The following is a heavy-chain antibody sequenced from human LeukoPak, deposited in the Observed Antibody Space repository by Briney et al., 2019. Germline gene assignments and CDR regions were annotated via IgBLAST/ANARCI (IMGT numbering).Heavy chain of an antibody. J-gene: IGHJ4*02. D-gene: IGHD6-13*01. CDR3: ASEGAAGTFGY. Sequence: TSETLSLTCTVSGGSISSGGYYWSWIRQPPGKGLEWIGYIYHSGSTYYNPSLKSRVTISVDRSKNQFSLKLSSVTAADTAVYYCASEGAAGTFGYWGQGTLVTVSS. V-gene: IGHV4-30-2*01. CDR2: IYHSGST. CDR1: GGSISSGGYY.